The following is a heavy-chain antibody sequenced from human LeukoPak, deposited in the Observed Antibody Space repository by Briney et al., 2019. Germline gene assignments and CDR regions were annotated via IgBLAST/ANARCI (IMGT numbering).Heavy chain of an antibody. CDR1: GGSISSYY. J-gene: IGHJ3*02. V-gene: IGHV4-59*08. CDR2: IYYSGST. Sequence: SETLSLTCTVSGGSISSYYWSWIRQPPGKGLQWIGYIYYSGSTNYNPSLKSRVTISVDTSKNQFSLKLSSVTAADTAVYYCATGYCSGGSCYGDAFDIWGQGTMVTVSS. CDR3: ATGYCSGGSCYGDAFDI. D-gene: IGHD2-15*01.